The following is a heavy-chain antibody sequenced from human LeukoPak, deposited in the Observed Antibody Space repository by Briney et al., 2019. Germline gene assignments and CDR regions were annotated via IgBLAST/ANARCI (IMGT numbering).Heavy chain of an antibody. V-gene: IGHV1-69*05. D-gene: IGHD5-24*01. CDR1: GGTFSSYA. CDR3: ARDRRDGYNYFFDY. CDR2: IIPIFGTA. Sequence: SVKVSCKASGGTFSSYAIGWVRQAPGQGLEWMGRIIPIFGTANYAQKFQGRVTITTDESTSTAYMELSSLRSEDTAVYYCARDRRDGYNYFFDYWGQGTLVTVSS. J-gene: IGHJ4*02.